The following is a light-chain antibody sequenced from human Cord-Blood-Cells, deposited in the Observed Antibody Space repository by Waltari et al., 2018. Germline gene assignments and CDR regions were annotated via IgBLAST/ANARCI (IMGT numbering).Light chain of an antibody. V-gene: IGKV1-33*01. CDR2: DAS. Sequence: IQMTQSPSSLSASVGDRVTITCQASQDISNYLNWYQQKPGKAPKLLIYDASNLETGVPARFSGSGSWTDFTFTISSLQPEDIATYYCQQYDNPPLTFGGGTKVEIK. J-gene: IGKJ4*01. CDR1: QDISNY. CDR3: QQYDNPPLT.